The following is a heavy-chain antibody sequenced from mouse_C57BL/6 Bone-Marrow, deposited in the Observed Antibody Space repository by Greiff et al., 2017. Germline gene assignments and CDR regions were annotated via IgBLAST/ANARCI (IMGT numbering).Heavy chain of an antibody. CDR3: ARDRDYYGSSLFAY. V-gene: IGHV5-4*01. Sequence: EVKLMESGGGLVKPGGSLKLSCAASGFTFSSYAMSWVRQTPEKRLEWVATISDGGSYTYYPDNVQGRFTISRDNAKNNLYLQMSHLKSEDTAMYYCARDRDYYGSSLFAYWGQGTLVTVSA. CDR1: GFTFSSYA. D-gene: IGHD1-1*01. CDR2: ISDGGSYT. J-gene: IGHJ3*01.